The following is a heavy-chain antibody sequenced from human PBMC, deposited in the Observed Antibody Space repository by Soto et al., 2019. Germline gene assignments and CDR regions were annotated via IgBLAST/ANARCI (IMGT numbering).Heavy chain of an antibody. CDR3: ATSGREVRGGRWYYYYGMDV. D-gene: IGHD3-10*01. CDR1: GYTLTELS. CDR2: FDPEDGET. J-gene: IGHJ6*02. V-gene: IGHV1-24*01. Sequence: GGSVKVSCKVSGYTLTELSMHWVRQAPGKGLEWMGGFDPEDGETIYAQKFQGRVTMTEDTSTDTAYMELSSLRSEDTAVYYCATSGREVRGGRWYYYYGMDVWGQGTTVTVSS.